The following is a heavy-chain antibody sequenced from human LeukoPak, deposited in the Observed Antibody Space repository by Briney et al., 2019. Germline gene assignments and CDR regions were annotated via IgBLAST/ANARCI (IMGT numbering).Heavy chain of an antibody. J-gene: IGHJ5*02. V-gene: IGHV4-34*01. D-gene: IGHD2/OR15-2a*01. CDR3: ARSEYYGSDRWFDP. CDR2: INHSGST. CDR1: GGSFSGYH. Sequence: PSETLSLTCAVYGGSFSGYHWSWIRQPPGKGLEWIGEINHSGSTNYNPSLKSRVTISVDTSKNQFSLKLSSVTAADTAVYYCARSEYYGSDRWFDPWGQGTLVTVSS.